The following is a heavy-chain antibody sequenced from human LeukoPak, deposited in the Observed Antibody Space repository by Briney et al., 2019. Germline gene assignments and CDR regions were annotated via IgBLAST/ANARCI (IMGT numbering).Heavy chain of an antibody. D-gene: IGHD4-23*01. V-gene: IGHV1-69*13. CDR1: GGIFSSYA. J-gene: IGHJ3*02. Sequence: ASVKVSCKASGGIFSSYAISWVRQAPGQGPEWMGGIIPIFDTANFAQKFQGRVTITADESTSTAYMELSSLRSEDTAVYYCARHTVLSDWSAFDIWGQGTMVTVSS. CDR3: ARHTVLSDWSAFDI. CDR2: IIPIFDTA.